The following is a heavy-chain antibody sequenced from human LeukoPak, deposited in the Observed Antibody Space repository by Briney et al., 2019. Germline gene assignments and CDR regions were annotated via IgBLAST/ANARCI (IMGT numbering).Heavy chain of an antibody. CDR3: ARARTLYSGSPAHMDV. Sequence: GGSLRLSCAASGSTFRSYWMSWVRQSPGKGLEWVASIRQDAIEEYYVDSVRGRFTISRDNAKNSLSLQMNSLRAEGTAIYYCARARTLYSGSPAHMDVWGKGTTVTVSS. V-gene: IGHV3-7*01. CDR1: GSTFRSYW. J-gene: IGHJ6*03. CDR2: IRQDAIEE. D-gene: IGHD6-25*01.